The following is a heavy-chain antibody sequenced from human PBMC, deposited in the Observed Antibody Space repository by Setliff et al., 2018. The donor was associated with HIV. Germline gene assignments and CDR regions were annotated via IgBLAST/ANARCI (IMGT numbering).Heavy chain of an antibody. Sequence: SETLSLTCTVSGGSISSGGYFWSWIRQLPGKGLEWIGYIYYSGSTFYNPSLKSRVSISVDTAKNQFSLKLTSVTAADTAVYYCAGGPGTTSIDYWAQGTLVTVSS. CDR3: AGGPGTTSIDY. CDR1: GGSISSGGYF. J-gene: IGHJ4*02. CDR2: IYYSGST. V-gene: IGHV4-31*03. D-gene: IGHD1-26*01.